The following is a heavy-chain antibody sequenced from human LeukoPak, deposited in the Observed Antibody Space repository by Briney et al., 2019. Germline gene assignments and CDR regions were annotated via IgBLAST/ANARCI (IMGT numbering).Heavy chain of an antibody. V-gene: IGHV3-21*01. J-gene: IGHJ4*02. CDR3: ARVALGSYDILTGYYGGYYFDY. CDR1: GFTFSSYS. D-gene: IGHD3-9*01. CDR2: ISSSSSYI. Sequence: PGGSLRLSCAASGFTFSSYSMNWVRQAPGKGLEWVSSISSSSSYIYYADSVKGRFTISRDNAKNSLYLQMNSLRAEDTAAYYCARVALGSYDILTGYYGGYYFDYWGQGTLVTVSS.